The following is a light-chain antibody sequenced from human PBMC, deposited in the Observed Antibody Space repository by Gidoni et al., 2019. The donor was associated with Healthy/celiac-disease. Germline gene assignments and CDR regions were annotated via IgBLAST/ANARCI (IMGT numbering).Light chain of an antibody. CDR3: QSYDSSLSGYVV. Sequence: QPVLTQPPSVSAAPGQRVTISCTGSSSNIGAGYDVHWYQQLPGTAPKLCIYVNSNRPSGVPDRFSGSKSGTSASLAITGLQAEDEADYYCQSYDSSLSGYVVFGGGTKLTVL. J-gene: IGLJ2*01. V-gene: IGLV1-40*01. CDR1: SSNIGAGYD. CDR2: VNS.